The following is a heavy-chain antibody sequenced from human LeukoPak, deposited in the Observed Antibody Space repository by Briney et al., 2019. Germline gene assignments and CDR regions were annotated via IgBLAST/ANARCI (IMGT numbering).Heavy chain of an antibody. J-gene: IGHJ4*02. CDR2: ISSSSSYI. CDR3: ARDSTGYAVTTPFDY. Sequence: PGGSLRLSCAASGFTFSSCSMNWVRQAPGKGLEWVSSISSSSSYIYYADSVKGRFTISRDNAKNSLYLQMNSLRAEDTAVYYCARDSTGYAVTTPFDYWGQGTLVTVSS. CDR1: GFTFSSCS. V-gene: IGHV3-21*01. D-gene: IGHD4-17*01.